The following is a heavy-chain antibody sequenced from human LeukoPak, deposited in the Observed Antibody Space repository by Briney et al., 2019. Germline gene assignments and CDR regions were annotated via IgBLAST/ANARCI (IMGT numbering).Heavy chain of an antibody. CDR1: GYTFTSYG. D-gene: IGHD3-22*01. CDR2: INPNSGGT. Sequence: ASVNVSCKASGYTFTSYGISWVRQAPGQGLEWMGWINPNSGGTNYAQKFQGWVTMTRDTSISTAYMELSRLRSDDTAVYYCAMSRPLYYYDSSGYYFGYWGQGTLVTVSS. V-gene: IGHV1-2*04. CDR3: AMSRPLYYYDSSGYYFGY. J-gene: IGHJ4*02.